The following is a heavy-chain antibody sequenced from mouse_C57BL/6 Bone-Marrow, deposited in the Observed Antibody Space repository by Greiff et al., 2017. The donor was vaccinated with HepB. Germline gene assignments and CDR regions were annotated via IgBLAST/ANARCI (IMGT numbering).Heavy chain of an antibody. Sequence: VQLQQSGAELAKPGASVKLSCKASGYTFTSYWMHWVKQRPGQGLEWIGYINPSSGYTKYNQKFKDKATLTADQSSSTAYMQLSSLTYEDSAVYYCARFGYYVDYWGQGTTLTVSS. CDR1: GYTFTSYW. CDR2: INPSSGYT. V-gene: IGHV1-7*01. CDR3: ARFGYYVDY. J-gene: IGHJ2*01.